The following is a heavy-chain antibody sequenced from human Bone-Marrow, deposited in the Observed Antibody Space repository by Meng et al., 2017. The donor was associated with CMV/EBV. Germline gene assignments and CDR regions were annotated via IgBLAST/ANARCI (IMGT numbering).Heavy chain of an antibody. J-gene: IGHJ6*02. Sequence: GESLKISCAASGFTFSSYEMNWVRQAPGKGLEWVSYISSSGSTIYYADSVKGRFTISRDNAKNSLYLQMNSLRAEDTAVYYCASGSDYSNYYYYYGMDVWGQGTTVTVS. V-gene: IGHV3-48*03. CDR2: ISSSGSTI. CDR3: ASGSDYSNYYYYYGMDV. D-gene: IGHD4-11*01. CDR1: GFTFSSYE.